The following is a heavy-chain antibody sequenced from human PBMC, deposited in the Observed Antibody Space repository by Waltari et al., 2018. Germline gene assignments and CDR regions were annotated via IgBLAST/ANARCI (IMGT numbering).Heavy chain of an antibody. J-gene: IGHJ5*02. D-gene: IGHD2-2*01. Sequence: QVQLVQSGAEVKKPGASVKVSCKASGYTFTSYDINWVRQATGQGLEWMGWRNPNMGNTGYAQKFQGRVTITRNTSISTAYMELSSLRSEDTAVYYCARGYAVANWFDPWGQGTLVTVSS. CDR2: RNPNMGNT. CDR1: GYTFTSYD. V-gene: IGHV1-8*03. CDR3: ARGYAVANWFDP.